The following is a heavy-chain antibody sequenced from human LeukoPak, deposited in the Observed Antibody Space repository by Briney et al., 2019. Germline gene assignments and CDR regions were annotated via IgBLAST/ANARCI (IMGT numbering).Heavy chain of an antibody. CDR1: GFTFSSYW. D-gene: IGHD3-10*01. V-gene: IGHV3-48*04. J-gene: IGHJ4*02. Sequence: GGSLRLSCAASGFTFSSYWMHWVRQAPGKGLEWVSYISSSGSTIYYADSVKGRFTISRDNAKNSPYLQMNSLRAEDTAVYYCARETAGITMVRGVIVGGIDYWGQGTLVTVSS. CDR2: ISSSGSTI. CDR3: ARETAGITMVRGVIVGGIDY.